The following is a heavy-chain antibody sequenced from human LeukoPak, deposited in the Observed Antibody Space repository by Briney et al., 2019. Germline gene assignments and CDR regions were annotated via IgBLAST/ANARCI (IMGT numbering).Heavy chain of an antibody. CDR2: IYTSGST. CDR3: ARDPGGPTNDYGDPLDY. CDR1: GGSISSYY. V-gene: IGHV4-4*07. Sequence: PSETLSLTCTVSGGSISSYYWSWIRQPAGKGLEWIGRIYTSGSTNYNPSLKSRVTISVDTSKNQFSLKLSSVTAADTAVYYCARDPGGPTNDYGDPLDYWGQGTLVSVSS. D-gene: IGHD4-17*01. J-gene: IGHJ4*02.